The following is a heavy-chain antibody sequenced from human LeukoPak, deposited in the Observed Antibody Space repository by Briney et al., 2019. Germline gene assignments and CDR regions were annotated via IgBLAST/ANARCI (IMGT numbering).Heavy chain of an antibody. J-gene: IGHJ4*02. V-gene: IGHV3-23*01. CDR1: GFTFSSYG. CDR2: ISGSGGST. Sequence: GGSLRLSCAASGFTFSSYGMSWVRQAPGKGLGWVSAISGSGGSTYYADSVKGRFTNSRDNSKNTLYLQMKSLRAEDTAVYYCAKYTITMIVVVIPGYFDYWGQGTLVTVSS. D-gene: IGHD3-22*01. CDR3: AKYTITMIVVVIPGYFDY.